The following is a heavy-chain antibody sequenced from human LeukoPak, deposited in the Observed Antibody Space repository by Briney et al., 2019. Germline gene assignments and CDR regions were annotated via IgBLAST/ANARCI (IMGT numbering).Heavy chain of an antibody. CDR3: ARDLYCSGGTCYRAFDI. V-gene: IGHV3-33*05. CDR1: GFTFRSNG. Sequence: GSLRLSCAASGFTFRSNGIHWVRQAPGKGLEWVAYMLFEGSDPKYADSVKGRFTISRDNSENTVYFQMNSLRAEDTALYCCARDLYCSGGTCYRAFDIWGQGTMVTVSS. D-gene: IGHD2-15*01. CDR2: MLFEGSDP. J-gene: IGHJ3*02.